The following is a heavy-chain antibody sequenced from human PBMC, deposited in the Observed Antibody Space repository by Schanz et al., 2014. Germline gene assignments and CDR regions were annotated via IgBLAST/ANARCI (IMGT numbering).Heavy chain of an antibody. CDR1: GYTLTGFG. D-gene: IGHD1-26*01. CDR3: ARDRDQWDGNFCDF. CDR2: ISAYNGHT. V-gene: IGHV1-18*01. Sequence: QVQLVQSGAEVKKPGASVKVSCKASGYTLTGFGVSWVRQAPGQGREWMGWISAYNGHTNYAQKFQGRVTMTTDTSTSTAYMELRSLRSDDTAVYYCARDRDQWDGNFCDFWGQGTLVTVSS. J-gene: IGHJ4*02.